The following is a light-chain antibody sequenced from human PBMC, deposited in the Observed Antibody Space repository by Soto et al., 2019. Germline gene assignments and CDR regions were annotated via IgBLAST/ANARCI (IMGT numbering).Light chain of an antibody. V-gene: IGKV1-33*01. CDR3: QQYDHLPPLS. Sequence: DIQMTQTLSSLSASVGDRVTITCQASQDIKNYLNWYQQKPGKAPNLLIFDASNLKTGVPSRFSGGGSGTHFTFTISSLQPEDVATYYCQQYDHLPPLSFGGGTKVEIK. CDR2: DAS. CDR1: QDIKNY. J-gene: IGKJ4*01.